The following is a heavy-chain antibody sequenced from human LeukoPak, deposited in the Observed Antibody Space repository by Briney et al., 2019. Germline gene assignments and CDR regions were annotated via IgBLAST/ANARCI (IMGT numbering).Heavy chain of an antibody. Sequence: GASVKVSCKAFGYTFNTYYIHWVRQAPGQGPEWMGIINAGGGGTAYAPKFQGRVTMTRDTSTNTVYMELSSQRSEDTAVYYCARVVVPSTRGGGFDYWGQGTLVTVSS. D-gene: IGHD2-15*01. V-gene: IGHV1-46*02. CDR1: GYTFNTYY. CDR2: INAGGGGT. J-gene: IGHJ4*02. CDR3: ARVVVPSTRGGGFDY.